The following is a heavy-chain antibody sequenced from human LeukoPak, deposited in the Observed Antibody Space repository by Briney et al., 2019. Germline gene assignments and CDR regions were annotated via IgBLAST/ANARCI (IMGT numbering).Heavy chain of an antibody. J-gene: IGHJ6*02. CDR3: ARLGGSARMDF. D-gene: IGHD3-10*01. CDR1: GGSITSSY. CDR2: IYYTGSN. V-gene: IGHV4-59*08. Sequence: SETLSLTCTVSGGSITSSYWSWIRQPPGKGLEWIGYIYYTGSNHYNPSLKSRVTISVDTSKNQFSLELGSVTAADTAVYYCARLGGSARMDFWGQGTTVTVSS.